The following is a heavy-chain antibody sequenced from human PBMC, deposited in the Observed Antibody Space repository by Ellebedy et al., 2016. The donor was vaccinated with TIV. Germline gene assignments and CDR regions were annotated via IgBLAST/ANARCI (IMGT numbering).Heavy chain of an antibody. J-gene: IGHJ5*01. D-gene: IGHD4-17*01. CDR1: GFSFRSYW. CDR2: ISQDGSER. Sequence: PGGSLRLSCAASGFSFRSYWMTWVRQAPGKGLEWVANISQDGSERLYGDSVKGRFTISRDNVNNLMFLQMDGLRADDTAVYYCARRGAYGDYAVQVNSWFDSWGQGTLVTVSS. CDR3: ARRGAYGDYAVQVNSWFDS. V-gene: IGHV3-7*01.